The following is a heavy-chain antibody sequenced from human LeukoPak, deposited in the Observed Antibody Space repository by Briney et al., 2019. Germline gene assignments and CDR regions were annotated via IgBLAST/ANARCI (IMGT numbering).Heavy chain of an antibody. CDR1: GFTFSSYS. D-gene: IGHD2-2*02. CDR3: ASPGSIVVVPAAIFTYYFDY. CDR2: ISSSSSYI. J-gene: IGHJ4*02. Sequence: GGSLRLSCAASGFTFSSYSMNRVRQAPGKGLEWVSSISSSSSYIYYADSVKGRFTISRDNAKNSLYLQMNSLRAEDTAVYYCASPGSIVVVPAAIFTYYFDYWGQGTLVTVSS. V-gene: IGHV3-21*01.